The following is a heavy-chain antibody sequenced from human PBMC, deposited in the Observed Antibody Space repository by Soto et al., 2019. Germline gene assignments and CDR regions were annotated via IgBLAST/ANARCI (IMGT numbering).Heavy chain of an antibody. CDR1: GFTFSRYG. CDR2: IWYDGSNK. D-gene: IGHD6-13*01. J-gene: IGHJ4*02. V-gene: IGHV3-33*01. CDR3: ASSIRAAADY. Sequence: QVQLVESGGGVVQPGRSLRLSCAASGFTFSRYGMHWVRQAPGKGLEWVAVIWYDGSNKYYADSVKGRFTISRDNSKNTLYLQMNSLRAEDTAVYYCASSIRAAADYWGQGTLVTVSS.